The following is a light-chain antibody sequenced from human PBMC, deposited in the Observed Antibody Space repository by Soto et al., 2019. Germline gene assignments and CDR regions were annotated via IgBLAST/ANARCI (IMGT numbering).Light chain of an antibody. Sequence: SVMTQSPLSLPVTPGEPASISCRSSQSLLHSNGYNYLDWYLQKPGQSPQLLIYLGSNRSSGVHDRFSGSGSGTDFTLKISRVEAEDVGVYYCVQTIQLPWTFGQGTKVDIK. CDR3: VQTIQLPWT. J-gene: IGKJ1*01. V-gene: IGKV2-28*01. CDR2: LGS. CDR1: QSLLHSNGYNY.